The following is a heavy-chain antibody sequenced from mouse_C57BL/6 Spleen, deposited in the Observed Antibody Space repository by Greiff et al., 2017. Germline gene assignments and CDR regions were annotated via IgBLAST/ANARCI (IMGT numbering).Heavy chain of an antibody. CDR1: GYTFTSYT. V-gene: IGHV1-4*01. D-gene: IGHD1-1*01. J-gene: IGHJ3*01. Sequence: QVQLQQSGAELARPGASVKMSCKASGYTFTSYTMHWVKQRPGQGLEWIGYINPSSGYTKYNQKFKDKATLTADKSSSTAYMQLSSLTSEDSAVYYCARLGLNYHGFAYWGQGTLVTVSA. CDR3: ARLGLNYHGFAY. CDR2: INPSSGYT.